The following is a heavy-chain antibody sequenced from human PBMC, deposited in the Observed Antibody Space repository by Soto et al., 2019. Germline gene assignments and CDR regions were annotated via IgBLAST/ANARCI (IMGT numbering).Heavy chain of an antibody. CDR1: GFMFSDYG. J-gene: IGHJ6*02. Sequence: QVQLVESGGGVVQPGSSLRLSCVASGFMFSDYGMHWVRQTPGRGLEWVAVISFDGNYKYYAKSVKGRLTFARDNSKNTLSLEMNSLRVEDTAVYYCAKGVEANWGFYYGMDVWGQGTTVTVSS. D-gene: IGHD7-27*01. CDR3: AKGVEANWGFYYGMDV. V-gene: IGHV3-30*18. CDR2: ISFDGNYK.